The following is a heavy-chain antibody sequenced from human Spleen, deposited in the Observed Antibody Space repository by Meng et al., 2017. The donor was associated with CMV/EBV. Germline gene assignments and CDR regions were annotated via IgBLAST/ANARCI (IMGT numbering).Heavy chain of an antibody. J-gene: IGHJ4*02. CDR1: GFTFDDYT. V-gene: IGHV3-43*01. D-gene: IGHD5-24*01. Sequence: CAGSGFTFDDYTMFWVRQVPGKGLEWVSSISWDGDTTYYVDSVRGRFTVSRDNSKNSLYLQMNSLRAEDTAFYYCAKGGDGFSHFDYWGQGTLVTVSS. CDR3: AKGGDGFSHFDY. CDR2: ISWDGDTT.